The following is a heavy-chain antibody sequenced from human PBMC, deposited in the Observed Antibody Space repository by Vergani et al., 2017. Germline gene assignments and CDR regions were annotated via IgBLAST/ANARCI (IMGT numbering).Heavy chain of an antibody. CDR2: INPNSGGT. D-gene: IGHD3-22*01. CDR3: VDSSGYWFDP. J-gene: IGHJ5*02. V-gene: IGHV1-2*02. Sequence: QVQLVQSGAEVKKPGSSVKVSCKASGGTFSSYAISWVRQAPGQGLEWMGWINPNSGGTNYAQKFQGRVTMTRDTSISTAYMELSNLRSDDTAVYYCVDSSGYWFDPWGQGTLVTVSS. CDR1: GGTFSSYA.